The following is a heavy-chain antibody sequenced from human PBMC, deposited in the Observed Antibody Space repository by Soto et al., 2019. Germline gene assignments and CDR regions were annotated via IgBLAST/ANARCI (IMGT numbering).Heavy chain of an antibody. CDR3: ARDTYSGYDYDYYYGMDV. D-gene: IGHD5-12*01. V-gene: IGHV3-30-3*01. J-gene: IGHJ6*02. Sequence: PGGSLRLSCAASGFTFSSYAMHWVRQAPGKGLEWVAVISYDGSNKYYADSVKGRFTISRDNSKNTLYLQMNSLRAEDTAVYYCARDTYSGYDYDYYYGMDVWGQGTTVTVSS. CDR1: GFTFSSYA. CDR2: ISYDGSNK.